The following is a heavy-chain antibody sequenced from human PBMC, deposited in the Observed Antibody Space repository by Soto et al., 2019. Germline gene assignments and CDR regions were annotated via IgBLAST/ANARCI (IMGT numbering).Heavy chain of an antibody. V-gene: IGHV1-69*04. CDR2: IFPLTDIP. CDR1: GGTFRNYP. J-gene: IGHJ4*02. Sequence: ASVKVSCKASGGTFRNYPINWVRQAPGQGLEWMGSIFPLTDIPDYAQNFQARLTISADKSTSTAYMELSSLTSDDTAMYFCARGPLVVLTYFDYWGQGTLVTVSS. CDR3: ARGPLVVLTYFDY.